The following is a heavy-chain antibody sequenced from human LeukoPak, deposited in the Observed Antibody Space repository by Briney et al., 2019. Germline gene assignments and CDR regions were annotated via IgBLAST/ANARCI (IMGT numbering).Heavy chain of an antibody. D-gene: IGHD2/OR15-2a*01. V-gene: IGHV3-64D*06. CDR2: ITGSGAGT. Sequence: PGGSLRLSCSASGFIFSDYAMHWVRQAPGGGLEYVSPITGSGAGTYYADSVRGRFTISRDNSKNTLYLQMSSLRAEDTAVYYCVRTSTSYYYEYWGRGTLVTVPS. CDR1: GFIFSDYA. CDR3: VRTSTSYYYEY. J-gene: IGHJ4*02.